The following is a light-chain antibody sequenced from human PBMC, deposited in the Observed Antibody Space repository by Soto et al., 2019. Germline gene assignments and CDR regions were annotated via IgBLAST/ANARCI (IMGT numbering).Light chain of an antibody. CDR2: AAS. V-gene: IGKV1-39*01. J-gene: IGKJ1*01. Sequence: DIQMTQSPSSLSASVGDRVTITCRASRSISNYLNWYQHKPGKAPKLLIYAASSLQSGVPSRFSGSGSGTDFTLTISSLQPEDFATYYCQQSYSILRTFGQGTKVEVK. CDR3: QQSYSILRT. CDR1: RSISNY.